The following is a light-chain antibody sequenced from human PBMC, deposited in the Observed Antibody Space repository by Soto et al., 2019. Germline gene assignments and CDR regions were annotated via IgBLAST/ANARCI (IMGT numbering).Light chain of an antibody. Sequence: DIVLTQSPATLSLSPGDRVTLSCRASQTVGRFLSWYQHSPGQGPRLLVYDASNRATGVPARFSGSGSETDFTLTISSLEPEDFALYYCHQRLPWPITFDQGTRLEIK. J-gene: IGKJ5*01. CDR1: QTVGRF. V-gene: IGKV3-11*01. CDR3: HQRLPWPIT. CDR2: DAS.